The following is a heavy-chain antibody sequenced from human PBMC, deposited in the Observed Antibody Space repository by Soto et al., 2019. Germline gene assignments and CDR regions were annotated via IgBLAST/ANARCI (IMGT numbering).Heavy chain of an antibody. CDR3: ATDLGTTVTTYNFFDP. CDR1: GITFSAFG. Sequence: PGGSLRLSCGASGITFSAFGLHWVRQAPGKGLEWVAVISHDGNDKYYTDSVKGRFTISRDNSKNTLYLQMNSLRGEDTAIYFCATDLGTTVTTYNFFDPWGQGA. V-gene: IGHV3-30*03. CDR2: ISHDGNDK. J-gene: IGHJ5*02. D-gene: IGHD4-17*01.